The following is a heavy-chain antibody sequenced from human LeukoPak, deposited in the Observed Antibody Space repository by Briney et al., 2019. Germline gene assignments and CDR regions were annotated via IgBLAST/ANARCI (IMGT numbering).Heavy chain of an antibody. D-gene: IGHD3-22*01. Sequence: GGSLRLSCAASGFTFSDYYMSWIRQAPGKGLEWVSYISSSGSTIYYADSVKGRFTMSRDNAKNSLYLQMNSLRAEDTAVYYCARDEYYYDSSAYLGYFDYWGQGTLVTVSS. J-gene: IGHJ4*02. CDR1: GFTFSDYY. CDR2: ISSSGSTI. CDR3: ARDEYYYDSSAYLGYFDY. V-gene: IGHV3-11*01.